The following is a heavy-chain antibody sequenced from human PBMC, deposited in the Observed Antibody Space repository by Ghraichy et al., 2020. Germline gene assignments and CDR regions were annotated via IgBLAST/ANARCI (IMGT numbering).Heavy chain of an antibody. V-gene: IGHV6-1*01. D-gene: IGHD3-22*01. CDR3: ARDAENYYDSSGYYSLPGIANGMDV. J-gene: IGHJ6*02. CDR2: TYYRSKWYN. CDR1: GDSVSSNSAA. Sequence: SQTLSLTCAISGDSVSSNSAAWNWIRQSPSRGLEWLGRTYYRSKWYNDYAVSVKSRITINPDTSKNQFSLQLNSVTPEDTAVYYCARDAENYYDSSGYYSLPGIANGMDVWGQGTTVTVSS.